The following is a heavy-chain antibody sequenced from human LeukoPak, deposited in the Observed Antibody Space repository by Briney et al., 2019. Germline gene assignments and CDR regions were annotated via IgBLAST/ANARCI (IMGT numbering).Heavy chain of an antibody. CDR3: AKDLAAAYGGVDY. J-gene: IGHJ4*02. CDR2: ISWNSGSI. D-gene: IGHD6-13*01. Sequence: PGGSLRLSCAASGFTFDDYAMHWVRQAPGKGLEWVSGISWNSGSIGYADSVKGRFTISRDNAKNSLYLQMNSLRAEDTALYYCAKDLAAAYGGVDYWGQGTLVTVPS. CDR1: GFTFDDYA. V-gene: IGHV3-9*01.